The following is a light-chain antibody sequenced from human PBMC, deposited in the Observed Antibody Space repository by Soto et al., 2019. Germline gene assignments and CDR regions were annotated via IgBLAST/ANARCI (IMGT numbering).Light chain of an antibody. CDR1: QSFSSD. Sequence: DIVMTQSPATLSVSAGERATFSCRASQSFSSDLSCYQQKPRQDPPLLINGASIRATGSIARCSSSGAAREVIPIISSRLYEDYVTYYCQQSYSTSPITFGQGTRLEIK. V-gene: IGKV3-15*01. CDR3: QQSYSTSPIT. J-gene: IGKJ5*01. CDR2: GAS.